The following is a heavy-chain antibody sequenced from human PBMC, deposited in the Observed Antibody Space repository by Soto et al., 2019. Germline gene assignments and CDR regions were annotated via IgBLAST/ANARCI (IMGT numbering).Heavy chain of an antibody. V-gene: IGHV3-23*01. CDR1: GFTFSSYA. D-gene: IGHD1-26*01. J-gene: IGHJ4*02. Sequence: PGGSLRLSCAASGFTFSSYAMSWVRQAPGKGLEWVSAISGSGGSTYYADYVKGRFTISRDNSKNTLYLQMNSLRAEDTSVYYCAKDIEWEPNFLFDYWGQGTLVTVSS. CDR2: ISGSGGST. CDR3: AKDIEWEPNFLFDY.